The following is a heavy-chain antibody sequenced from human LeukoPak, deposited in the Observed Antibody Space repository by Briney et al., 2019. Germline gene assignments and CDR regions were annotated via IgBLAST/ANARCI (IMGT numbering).Heavy chain of an antibody. CDR1: GFTFIYAW. V-gene: IGHV3-15*01. D-gene: IGHD2-15*01. CDR3: AAADGSL. J-gene: IGHJ4*02. CDR2: IKSKTDGGTT. Sequence: GGSLRLSCAASGFTFIYAWMSWARQVPGKGLEWVGRIKSKTDGGTTDYTAPVRGRFSISRDDSKSTLYLQMNSLKTEDTAVYYCAAADGSLWGQGTLVTVSS.